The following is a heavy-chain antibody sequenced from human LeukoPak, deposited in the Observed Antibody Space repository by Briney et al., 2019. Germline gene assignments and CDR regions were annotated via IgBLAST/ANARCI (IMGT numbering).Heavy chain of an antibody. J-gene: IGHJ4*02. CDR2: IYYSGST. D-gene: IGHD4-17*01. CDR3: ARQISTVTNYDY. CDR1: GGSISSSSYY. V-gene: IGHV4-61*01. Sequence: PSETLSLTCTVSGGSISSSSYYWSWIRQPPGKGLEWIGYIYYSGSTNYNPSLKSRVTISVDTSKNQFSLKLSSVTAADTAVYYCARQISTVTNYDYWGQGTLVTVSS.